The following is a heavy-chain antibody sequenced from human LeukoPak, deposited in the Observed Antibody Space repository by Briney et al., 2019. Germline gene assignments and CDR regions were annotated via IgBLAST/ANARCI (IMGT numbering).Heavy chain of an antibody. D-gene: IGHD3-16*01. Sequence: GGSLRLSCAASGFTFSSYSMNWVRQAPGKGLEWVSSISSSSSYIYYEDSVKGRFTISRDNAKNSLYLQMNSLRAEDTAVYYCARDLGLSNWGQGTMVTVSS. CDR1: GFTFSSYS. CDR3: ARDLGLSN. CDR2: ISSSSSYI. J-gene: IGHJ3*01. V-gene: IGHV3-21*01.